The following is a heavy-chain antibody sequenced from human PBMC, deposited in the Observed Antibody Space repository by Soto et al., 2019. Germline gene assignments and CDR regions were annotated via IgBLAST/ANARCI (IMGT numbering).Heavy chain of an antibody. Sequence: QVQLVQSGPEVRKPGASVKVSCEASGYTFTTSGISWVRQVPGQGLEWMGWISTYNGDTNSAQNFQGRVLMTAATSTGTAYMELMSLKSDDTAVYYCARQGSWLYYYYGLDVWGQGTTVTVSS. CDR1: GYTFTTSG. J-gene: IGHJ6*02. CDR3: ARQGSWLYYYYGLDV. CDR2: ISTYNGDT. V-gene: IGHV1-18*01. D-gene: IGHD1-26*01.